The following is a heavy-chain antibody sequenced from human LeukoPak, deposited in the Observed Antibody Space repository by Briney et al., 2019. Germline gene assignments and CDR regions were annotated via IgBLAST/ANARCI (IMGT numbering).Heavy chain of an antibody. D-gene: IGHD6-13*01. CDR2: FGTRSTSI. Sequence: PGGSLRLSCTASGFTFSGYSMNWIRQAPGKGLEWVSSFGTRSTSIYHAGSVKGRFAISRDNAKNSLYLQMNSLRAEDTAVYYCAKQYSSSWYSPFDYWGQGTLVTVSS. V-gene: IGHV3-21*04. CDR1: GFTFSGYS. J-gene: IGHJ4*02. CDR3: AKQYSSSWYSPFDY.